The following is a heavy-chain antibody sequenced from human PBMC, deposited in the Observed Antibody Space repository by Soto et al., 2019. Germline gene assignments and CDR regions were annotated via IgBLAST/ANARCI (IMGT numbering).Heavy chain of an antibody. J-gene: IGHJ4*02. V-gene: IGHV1-69*06. CDR2: IVVDSNTA. Sequence: SWVRQAPGHGPEWMGGIVVDSNTAEYSQRFQDRVTITADTSTDTLYMELGSLTFEDTAVYYCARAIKRWEVNYYFDFWGQGTLVTVSS. CDR3: ARAIKRWEVNYYFDF. D-gene: IGHD1-26*01.